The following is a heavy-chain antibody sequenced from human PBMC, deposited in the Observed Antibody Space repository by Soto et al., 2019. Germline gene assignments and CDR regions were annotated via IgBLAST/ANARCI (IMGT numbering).Heavy chain of an antibody. Sequence: SVEISCNASGGTFSSYAISWVRQAPAEGLEWMGGIIPIFGTANYAQKFQGRVTITADESTSTAYMELSSLRSEDTAVYYCAIANDVDTAMVPFAFETWGQGTMITVSS. CDR3: AIANDVDTAMVPFAFET. J-gene: IGHJ3*02. V-gene: IGHV1-69*13. CDR2: IIPIFGTA. D-gene: IGHD5-18*01. CDR1: GGTFSSYA.